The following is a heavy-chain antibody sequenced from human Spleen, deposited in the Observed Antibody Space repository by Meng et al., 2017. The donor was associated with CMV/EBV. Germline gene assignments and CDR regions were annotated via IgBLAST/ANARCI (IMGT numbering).Heavy chain of an antibody. V-gene: IGHV3-30*04. J-gene: IGHJ6*02. Sequence: GESLKISCAASGFTFSSYAMHWVRQAPGKGLEWVAVISYDGSNKYYADSVKGRFTISRDNSKNTLYLQMNSLRAEDTAVYYCARSPLMPAGTTRYYYYGMDVWGQGTTVTVSS. CDR3: ARSPLMPAGTTRYYYYGMDV. D-gene: IGHD1-7*01. CDR1: GFTFSSYA. CDR2: ISYDGSNK.